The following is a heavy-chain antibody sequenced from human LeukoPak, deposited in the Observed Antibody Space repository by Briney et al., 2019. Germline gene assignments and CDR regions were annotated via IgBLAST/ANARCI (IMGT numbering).Heavy chain of an antibody. CDR1: GGSISSSSYY. Sequence: SETLSLTCTVSGGSISSSSYYWGWIRQPPGTGLEWLGSIYYSGSTYYNPSLKSRVTISVDTSKNQFSLKLSSVTAADTAVYYCARSERYSRYFDYWGQGTLVTVSS. CDR2: IYYSGST. CDR3: ARSERYSRYFDY. D-gene: IGHD6-13*01. J-gene: IGHJ4*02. V-gene: IGHV4-39*01.